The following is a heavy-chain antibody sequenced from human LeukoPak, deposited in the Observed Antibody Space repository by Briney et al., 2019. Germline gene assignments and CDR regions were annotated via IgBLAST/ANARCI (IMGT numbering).Heavy chain of an antibody. V-gene: IGHV3-23*01. CDR3: AISGLGFGEFRGLDY. J-gene: IGHJ4*02. D-gene: IGHD3-10*01. CDR1: GFPFNTYA. Sequence: PGGSPRLSCAASGFPFNTYAMNWVRQAPGKGLEWVSVIFSSGPTYYADSVRGRFTISRDTSKNALYLQMNSLRAEDTAVYYCAISGLGFGEFRGLDYWGQGTLVTVSS. CDR2: IFSSGPT.